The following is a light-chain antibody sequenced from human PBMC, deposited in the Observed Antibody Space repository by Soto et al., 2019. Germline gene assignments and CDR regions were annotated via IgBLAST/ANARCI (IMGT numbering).Light chain of an antibody. CDR3: WQYGSSPRT. V-gene: IGKV3-20*01. J-gene: IGKJ1*01. CDR1: QSVASSY. Sequence: EIVLTQSPGTLSLSPGERATLSCRASQSVASSYLAWYQQKPGQAARLLIYGASGRSTDTPDRFSGSGSGTDVSPPTNRLEAADFAVDYYWQYGSSPRTFGQGTKVDIK. CDR2: GAS.